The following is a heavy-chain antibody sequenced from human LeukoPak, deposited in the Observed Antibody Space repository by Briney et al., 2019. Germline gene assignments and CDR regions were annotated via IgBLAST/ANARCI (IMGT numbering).Heavy chain of an antibody. CDR1: EFTFSKFW. D-gene: IGHD5-18*01. V-gene: IGHV3-7*04. J-gene: IGHJ4*02. CDR3: ARDRRYSYIDY. Sequence: PGGSLRLSCAASEFTFSKFWINWVRQAPGKGLGWVANRKKDGSEKYYVDSVKGRFTISRDNAKNSMYLQMNSRRAEDAAVYYCARDRRYSYIDYWGQGTLVTVSS. CDR2: RKKDGSEK.